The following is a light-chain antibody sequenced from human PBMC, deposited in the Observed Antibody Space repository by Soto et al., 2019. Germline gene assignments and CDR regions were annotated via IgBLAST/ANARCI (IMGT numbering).Light chain of an antibody. J-gene: IGKJ2*01. CDR1: QNIRSW. CDR3: QQYNGY. Sequence: DMPMTQSPTTLSASVGDRVTITCRASQNIRSWLAWYQQKPGKAPKVLIYDASTLESGVPSRFSGSGFGTEFTLTISSLQPEDFATYYCQQYNGYFGQGTKLEIK. V-gene: IGKV1-5*01. CDR2: DAS.